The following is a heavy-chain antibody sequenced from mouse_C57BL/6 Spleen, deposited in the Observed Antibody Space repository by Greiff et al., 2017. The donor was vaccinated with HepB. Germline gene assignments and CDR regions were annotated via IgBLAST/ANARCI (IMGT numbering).Heavy chain of an antibody. J-gene: IGHJ4*01. Sequence: VQLQQSGAELVKPGASVQLSCKASGYTFPSYWMHWVKQRPGQGREWIGMIHPNSGSTNYNEKFKSKATLTVDKSSSTAYMQLRSLTAEDSAVYWCARVGSSTAMDYWGQGTSVTVTS. D-gene: IGHD1-1*01. CDR2: IHPNSGST. CDR3: ARVGSSTAMDY. V-gene: IGHV1-64*01. CDR1: GYTFPSYW.